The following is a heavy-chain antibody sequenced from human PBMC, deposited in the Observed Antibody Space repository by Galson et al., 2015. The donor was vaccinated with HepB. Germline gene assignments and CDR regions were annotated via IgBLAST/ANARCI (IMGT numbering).Heavy chain of an antibody. CDR1: GFTFSSYS. V-gene: IGHV3-48*01. J-gene: IGHJ6*03. CDR3: ARDLVQRHHYYYYMDV. Sequence: SLRLSCAASGFTFSSYSMNWVRQAPGKGLEWVSYISSSSSTIYYADSVKGRFTISRDNAKNSLYPQMNSLRAEDTAVYYCARDLVQRHHYYYYMDVWGKGTTVTVSS. D-gene: IGHD5-24*01. CDR2: ISSSSSTI.